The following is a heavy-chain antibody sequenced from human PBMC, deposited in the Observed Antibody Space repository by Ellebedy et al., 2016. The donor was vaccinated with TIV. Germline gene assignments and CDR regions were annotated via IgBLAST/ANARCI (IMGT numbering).Heavy chain of an antibody. J-gene: IGHJ6*02. CDR3: AKDIEGGAYCSSTSCYAGGIYYYYYGMDV. V-gene: IGHV3-9*01. CDR2: ISWNSGSI. CDR1: GFTFDDYA. D-gene: IGHD2-2*01. Sequence: GGSLRLXXAASGFTFDDYAMHWVRQAPGKGLEWVSGISWNSGSIGYADSVKGRFTISRDNAKNSLYLQMNSLRAEDTALYYCAKDIEGGAYCSSTSCYAGGIYYYYYGMDVWGQGTTVTVSS.